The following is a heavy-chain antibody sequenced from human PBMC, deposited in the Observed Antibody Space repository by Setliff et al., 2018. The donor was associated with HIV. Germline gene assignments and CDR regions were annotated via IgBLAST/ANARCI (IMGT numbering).Heavy chain of an antibody. CDR2: INHSGST. Sequence: TLSLTCAVYGGSFSGYYWSWIRQHPGKGLEWIGEINHSGSTNYNPSLKSRVTISVHTSKNQFSLKLSSVTAADTAVYYCARRGSGFSLYYYSMDVWGKGTTVTSP. CDR3: ARRGSGFSLYYYSMDV. D-gene: IGHD3-10*01. CDR1: GGSFSGYY. V-gene: IGHV4-34*01. J-gene: IGHJ6*03.